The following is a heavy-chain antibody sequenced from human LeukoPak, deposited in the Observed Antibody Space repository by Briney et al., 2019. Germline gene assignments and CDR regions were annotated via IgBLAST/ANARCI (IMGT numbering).Heavy chain of an antibody. D-gene: IGHD3-22*01. CDR1: GGSISSSNW. J-gene: IGHJ3*01. V-gene: IGHV4-30-4*01. Sequence: SETLSLTCAVSGGSISSSNWWSWVRQPPGKGLEWIGYIYYSGSTYYNPSLKSRVTISVDTSKNQFSLKLSSVTAADTAVYYCARAYYYDSSGYPADLWGQGTMVTVSS. CDR3: ARAYYYDSSGYPADL. CDR2: IYYSGST.